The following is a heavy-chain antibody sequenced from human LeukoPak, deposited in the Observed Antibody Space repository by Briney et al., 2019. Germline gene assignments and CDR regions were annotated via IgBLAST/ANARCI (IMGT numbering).Heavy chain of an antibody. D-gene: IGHD3-3*01. CDR3: ALTWGGYYLAY. V-gene: IGHV5-51*04. CDR2: IYPGDSDT. J-gene: IGHJ4*02. Sequence: GESLKISCKASGYSFTGNWIGWVRQMPGKGLEWMGIIYPGDSDTRYSPSFQGQVTISADKPISTAYLQWRSLTASDTAMYYCALTWGGYYLAYWGQGTLVTVSS. CDR1: GYSFTGNW.